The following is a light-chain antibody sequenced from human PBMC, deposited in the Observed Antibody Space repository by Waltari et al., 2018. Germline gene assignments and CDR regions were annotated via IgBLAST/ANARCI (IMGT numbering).Light chain of an antibody. CDR3: CSYAGLGIYV. Sequence: QSGLTQPASVSGSPGQSITMSCTGTSSDVGNYDLFSWYQQYPGKAPKLMVYEVTRRSSGVSDRFSGSKSGNTASRTIYGLQSEDEADYYCCSYAGLGIYVFGTGTKVTVL. V-gene: IGLV2-23*02. J-gene: IGLJ1*01. CDR1: SSDVGNYDL. CDR2: EVT.